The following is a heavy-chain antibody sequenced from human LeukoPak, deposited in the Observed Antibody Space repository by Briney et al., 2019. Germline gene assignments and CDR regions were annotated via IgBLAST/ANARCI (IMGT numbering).Heavy chain of an antibody. J-gene: IGHJ4*02. Sequence: GGSLRLSCAASGFTFSDYWMNWVRQAPAKGLEWVAILKQDGSEILYVDSVKGRFTISRDNAKNSLYLQMNSLRAEDTAVYYCAGGAGWSIDYWGQGTLVTVSS. V-gene: IGHV3-7*01. CDR1: GFTFSDYW. D-gene: IGHD2-15*01. CDR3: AGGAGWSIDY. CDR2: LKQDGSEI.